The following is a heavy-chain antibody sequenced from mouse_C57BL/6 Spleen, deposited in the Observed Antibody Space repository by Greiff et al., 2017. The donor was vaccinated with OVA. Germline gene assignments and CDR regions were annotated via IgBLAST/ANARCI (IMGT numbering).Heavy chain of an antibody. V-gene: IGHV1-42*01. CDR3: ARGGNPAMDY. J-gene: IGHJ4*01. CDR1: GYSFTGYY. CDR2: INPSTGGT. Sequence: VQLKQSGPELVKPGASVKISCKASGYSFTGYYMNWVKQSPEKSLEWIGEINPSTGGTTYNQKFKAKATLTVDKSSSTAYMQLKSLTSEDSAVYYCARGGNPAMDYWGQGTSVTVSS.